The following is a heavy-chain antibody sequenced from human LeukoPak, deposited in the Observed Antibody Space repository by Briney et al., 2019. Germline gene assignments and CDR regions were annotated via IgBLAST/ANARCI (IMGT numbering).Heavy chain of an antibody. CDR2: ISRSGSYI. V-gene: IGHV3-21*01. CDR3: ARDRDFGVGNWFDP. D-gene: IGHD3-3*01. J-gene: IGHJ5*02. Sequence: GGSLRLSCAASGFPFSDYSLNWVRQAPGKGLEWVSSISRSGSYIYYADSVKGRFTISRDDAKKSLHLQMSGLRAEDTAVYYCARDRDFGVGNWFDPWGQGTLVTVSS. CDR1: GFPFSDYS.